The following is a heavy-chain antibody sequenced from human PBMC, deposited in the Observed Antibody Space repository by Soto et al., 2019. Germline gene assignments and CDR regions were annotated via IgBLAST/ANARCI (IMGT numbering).Heavy chain of an antibody. V-gene: IGHV4-34*01. CDR1: GGSFSGYY. D-gene: IGHD1-7*01. J-gene: IGHJ6*02. CDR3: ARGSELGDMDV. CDR2: INHSGST. Sequence: QVQLQQWGAGLLKPSETLSLTCAVYGGSFSGYYWSWIRQPPGKGLEWIGEINHSGSTNYTPSLKSRVTIPVATSKNQFSLKLSSVTAADTAVYYCARGSELGDMDVWGQGTTVTVSS.